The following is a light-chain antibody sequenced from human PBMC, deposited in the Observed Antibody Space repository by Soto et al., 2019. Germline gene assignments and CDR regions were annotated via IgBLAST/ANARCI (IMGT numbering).Light chain of an antibody. J-gene: IGKJ1*01. CDR2: DSS. V-gene: IGKV3-11*01. CDR3: LQRSGWPWT. Sequence: EIVLTQSPATLSLSPGERATLSCRASQSIAGYLAWYQQKSGQAPRLLIYDSSNRATGIPARFSGSGSGTDFTLTISSLEPEDFAVYYCLQRSGWPWTFGQGTKVEI. CDR1: QSIAGY.